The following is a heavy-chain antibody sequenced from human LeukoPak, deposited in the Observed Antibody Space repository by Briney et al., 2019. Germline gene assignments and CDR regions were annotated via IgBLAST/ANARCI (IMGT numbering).Heavy chain of an antibody. CDR3: AKDRSIYRPGYFDY. Sequence: GGSLRLSCAASGFTFSSYGMHWVRQAPGKGLEWVAFIRYDGGNKYYADSVKGRFTISRDNSKNTLYLQMNSLRAEDTAVYYCAKDRSIYRPGYFDYWGQGTLVTVSS. CDR2: IRYDGGNK. V-gene: IGHV3-30*02. D-gene: IGHD5/OR15-5a*01. J-gene: IGHJ4*02. CDR1: GFTFSSYG.